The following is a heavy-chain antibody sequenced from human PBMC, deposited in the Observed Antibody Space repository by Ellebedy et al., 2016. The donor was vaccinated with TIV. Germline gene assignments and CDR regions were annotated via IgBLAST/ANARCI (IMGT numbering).Heavy chain of an antibody. Sequence: GESLKISCAASGFTFSSYSMSWVRQAPGKGLEWVSSITSIKTNIYYADSLKGRFTISRDNAKSSLYMQMNSLGAEETAVYYCARAGSGWYEFDNWGQGTLVTVSS. J-gene: IGHJ4*02. D-gene: IGHD6-19*01. CDR1: GFTFSSYS. CDR2: ITSIKTNI. V-gene: IGHV3-21*01. CDR3: ARAGSGWYEFDN.